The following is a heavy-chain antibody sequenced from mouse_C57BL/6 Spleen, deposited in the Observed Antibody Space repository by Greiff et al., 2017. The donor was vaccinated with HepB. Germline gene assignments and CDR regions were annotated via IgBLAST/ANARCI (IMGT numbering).Heavy chain of an antibody. CDR2: IYPGDGDT. D-gene: IGHD1-1*01. J-gene: IGHJ1*03. CDR3: DYGSSDWYFDV. V-gene: IGHV1-82*01. Sequence: QVQLKESGPELVKPGASVKISCKASGYAFSSSWMNWVKQRPGKGLEWIGRIYPGDGDTNYNGKFKGKATLTADKSSSTAYMQLSSLTAEDSAVYFCDYGSSDWYFDVWGTGTTVTVSS. CDR1: GYAFSSSW.